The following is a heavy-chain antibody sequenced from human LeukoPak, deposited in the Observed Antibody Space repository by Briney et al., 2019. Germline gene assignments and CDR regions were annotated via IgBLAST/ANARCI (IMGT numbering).Heavy chain of an antibody. V-gene: IGHV3-74*01. J-gene: IGHJ6*02. CDR3: ARDPEKDYYYYGMDV. CDR2: INSDGSST. CDR1: GFTFSSYW. Sequence: PGGSLRLSCAASGFTFSSYWMHWVRQAPGKGLVWVSRINSDGSSTSYADSVKGRFTISRDNAKNTLYLQMNSLRAEDTAVYYCARDPEKDYYYYGMDVWGQGTTVTVSS.